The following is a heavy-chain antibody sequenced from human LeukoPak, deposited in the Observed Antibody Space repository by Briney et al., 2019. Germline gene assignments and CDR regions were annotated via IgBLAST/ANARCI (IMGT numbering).Heavy chain of an antibody. CDR1: GYTFTSYD. J-gene: IGHJ5*02. CDR3: ARGGFYGGDNWFDP. Sequence: GASVKVSCKASGYTFTSYDINWVRQAAGQGREWMGWMNPNSGNTGYAQKFQGRVTMTRNTSISTAYMELSSLRSEDTAVYYCARGGFYGGDNWFDPWGQGTLVTVSS. CDR2: MNPNSGNT. V-gene: IGHV1-8*01. D-gene: IGHD4-23*01.